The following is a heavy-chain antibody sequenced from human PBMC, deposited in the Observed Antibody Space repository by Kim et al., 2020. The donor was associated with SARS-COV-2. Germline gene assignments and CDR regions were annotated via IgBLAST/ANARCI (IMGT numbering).Heavy chain of an antibody. CDR1: GFTFGIYA. CDR2: ISYDGNNK. J-gene: IGHJ5*02. Sequence: GGSLRLSCAASGFTFGIYAIHWVRQVPGKGLEWVAVISYDGNNKYYADSVKGRFTISRDKATKTVFLQMNSLRAEDTAVYYCARRAFPEYRIRGVIGLLAPWGQGTLVTVSS. CDR3: ARRAFPEYRIRGVIGLLAP. V-gene: IGHV3-30*04. D-gene: IGHD3-10*01.